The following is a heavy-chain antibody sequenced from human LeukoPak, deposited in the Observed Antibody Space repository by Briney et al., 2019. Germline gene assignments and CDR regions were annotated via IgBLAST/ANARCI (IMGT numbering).Heavy chain of an antibody. CDR1: GGSISSSSYY. Sequence: SETLSLTCTVSGGSISSSSYYWGWIRQPPGKGLEWIGSIYYSGSTYYNPSLKSRVTISVDTSKNQFSLKLSSVTAADTAVYYCARRRSGSSSWSGYFDYWGQGTLVTVSS. CDR3: ARRRSGSSSWSGYFDY. D-gene: IGHD6-13*01. V-gene: IGHV4-39*01. J-gene: IGHJ4*02. CDR2: IYYSGST.